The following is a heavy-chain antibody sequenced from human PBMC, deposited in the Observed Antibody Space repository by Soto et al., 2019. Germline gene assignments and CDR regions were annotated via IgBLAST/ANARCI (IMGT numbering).Heavy chain of an antibody. J-gene: IGHJ6*02. CDR1: GGSFSGYY. CDR2: INHSGST. V-gene: IGHV4-34*01. Sequence: SETLSLTCAVYGGSFSGYYWSWIRQPPGKGLEWIGEINHSGSTNYNPSLKSRVTISVDTSKNQFSLKLSSVTAADTAVYYCARGGSHYYDSSGYLIGMDVWGQGPTVTVS. CDR3: ARGGSHYYDSSGYLIGMDV. D-gene: IGHD3-22*01.